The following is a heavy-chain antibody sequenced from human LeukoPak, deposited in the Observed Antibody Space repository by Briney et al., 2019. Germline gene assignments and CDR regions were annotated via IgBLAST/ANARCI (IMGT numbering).Heavy chain of an antibody. D-gene: IGHD6-6*01. V-gene: IGHV3-30-3*01. CDR3: AREWQLATGYYYYYGMDV. J-gene: IGHJ6*02. Sequence: GGSLRLSCAASGFTFSSYAMHWVRQAPGKGLEWVAVISYDGSNKYYADSVKGRFTISRDDSKNTLYLQMNSLRAEDTAVYYCAREWQLATGYYYYYGMDVWGQGTTVTVPS. CDR2: ISYDGSNK. CDR1: GFTFSSYA.